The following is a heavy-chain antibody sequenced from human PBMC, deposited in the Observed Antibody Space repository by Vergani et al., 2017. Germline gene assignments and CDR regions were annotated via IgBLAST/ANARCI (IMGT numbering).Heavy chain of an antibody. Sequence: EVQLVESGGGLVQPGRSLRLSCAASGFPFDDYAMHWVRQAPGKGLEWVSGIRWNSGSIGYADSVKGRFTISRHDAKNSLYLQMNRLRAEDTALYYCANDSIYDYDSSGYYYGGLDYWGRGTLVTVTS. CDR1: GFPFDDYA. J-gene: IGHJ4*02. CDR3: ANDSIYDYDSSGYYYGGLDY. D-gene: IGHD3-22*01. CDR2: IRWNSGSI. V-gene: IGHV3-9*01.